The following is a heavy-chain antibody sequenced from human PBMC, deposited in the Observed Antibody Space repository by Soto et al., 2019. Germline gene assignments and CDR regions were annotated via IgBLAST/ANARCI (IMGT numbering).Heavy chain of an antibody. CDR3: AKDVKWAAAGRYYYYYGMDV. CDR1: GFTFSSYG. D-gene: IGHD6-13*01. J-gene: IGHJ6*02. V-gene: IGHV3-30*18. Sequence: PGGSLRLSCAASGFTFSSYGMHWVRQAPGKGLEWVAVISYDGSNKYYADSVKGRFTISRDNSKNTLYLQMNSLRAEDTAVYYCAKDVKWAAAGRYYYYYGMDVWAQGTTVTVSS. CDR2: ISYDGSNK.